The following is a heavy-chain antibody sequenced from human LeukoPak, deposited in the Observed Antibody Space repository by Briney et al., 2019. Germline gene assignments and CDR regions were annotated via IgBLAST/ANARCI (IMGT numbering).Heavy chain of an antibody. CDR2: INPNSGGT. D-gene: IGHD3-16*02. CDR1: GYTFTGYY. J-gene: IGHJ4*02. CDR3: ARDLRLGELSLTYYFDY. V-gene: IGHV1-2*02. Sequence: GASVKVSCKASGYTFTGYYMHWVRQAPGQGLEWMRWINPNSGGTNYAQKFQGRVTMTRDTSISTAYMELSRLRSDDTAVYYCARDLRLGELSLTYYFDYWGQGTLVTVSS.